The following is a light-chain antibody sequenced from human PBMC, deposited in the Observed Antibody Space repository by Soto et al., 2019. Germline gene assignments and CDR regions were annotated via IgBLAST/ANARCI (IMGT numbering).Light chain of an antibody. CDR1: QSVLYSSNNKNY. CDR2: WAS. Sequence: DIVMTQSPDSLAVSLGERAIINCKSSQSVLYSSNNKNYLAWYQQKPGQPPKLLIYWASTRESGVSDRFSGSGSGTDFTLTISSLQAEDVAVYYCQQYYSTPWTFGQGTKVEIK. J-gene: IGKJ1*01. V-gene: IGKV4-1*01. CDR3: QQYYSTPWT.